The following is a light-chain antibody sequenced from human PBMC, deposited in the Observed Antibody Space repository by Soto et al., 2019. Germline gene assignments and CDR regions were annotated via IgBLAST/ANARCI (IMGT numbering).Light chain of an antibody. V-gene: IGLV3-21*04. Sequence: SYELTQPPSVSVAPGKTARITCGGNNIGGKSVHWYQLKPGQAPVLIIYNDGDRPSGIPERFSGSNSGNTATLTVSWVEAGDEAAYYCQVWGSNADPYVVFGGGTKLTVL. CDR1: NIGGKS. J-gene: IGLJ2*01. CDR2: NDG. CDR3: QVWGSNADPYVV.